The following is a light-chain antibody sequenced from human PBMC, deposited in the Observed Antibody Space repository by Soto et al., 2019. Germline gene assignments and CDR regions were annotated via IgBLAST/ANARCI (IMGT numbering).Light chain of an antibody. V-gene: IGKV3-15*01. J-gene: IGKJ5*01. CDR1: QSVSSN. CDR3: QQRNIWPPVT. Sequence: EIVITQSPSTLSVSPGERATLSCRASQSVSSNLAWYQQKPGQAPRLLIYGASTRATGIPARFSGSGSGTDFTLTISSLEPEDSAVYYCQQRNIWPPVTFGHGTRLEIK. CDR2: GAS.